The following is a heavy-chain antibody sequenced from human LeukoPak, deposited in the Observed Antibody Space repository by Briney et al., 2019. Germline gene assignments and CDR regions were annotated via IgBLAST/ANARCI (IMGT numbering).Heavy chain of an antibody. CDR1: GGSISSSDYY. D-gene: IGHD4-17*01. J-gene: IGHJ3*02. CDR3: ATTTVTTDAFDI. CDR2: IYSSGAT. V-gene: IGHV4-39*07. Sequence: SETLSLTCTVSGGSISSSDYYWGWIRQPPGKGLEWIGSIYSSGATYYNPSLNSRVTISVDTSKNQFSLKLSSVTAADTAVYYCATTTVTTDAFDIWGQGTMVAVSS.